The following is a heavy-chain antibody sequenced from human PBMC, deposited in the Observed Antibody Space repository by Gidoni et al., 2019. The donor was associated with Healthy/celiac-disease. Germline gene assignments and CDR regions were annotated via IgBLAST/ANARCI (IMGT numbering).Heavy chain of an antibody. CDR1: GFTFSRYG. J-gene: IGHJ4*02. CDR3: AKFYCSGGSCYLGEYYFDY. V-gene: IGHV3-30*18. CDR2: ISYDGSNK. Sequence: QVQLVESGGGVVQPGRSLRLSCAASGFTFSRYGMHWVRQAPGKGLEWVAVISYDGSNKYYADSVKGRFTISRDNSKNTLYLQMNSLRAEDTAVYYCAKFYCSGGSCYLGEYYFDYWGQGTLVTVSS. D-gene: IGHD2-15*01.